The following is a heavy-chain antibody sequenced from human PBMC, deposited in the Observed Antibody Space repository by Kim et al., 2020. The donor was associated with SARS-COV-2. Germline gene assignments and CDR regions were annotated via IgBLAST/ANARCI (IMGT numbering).Heavy chain of an antibody. CDR1: GYTFTSYA. CDR2: INAGNGNT. V-gene: IGHV1-3*01. Sequence: ASVKVSCKASGYTFTSYAMHWLRQAPGQRLEWMGWINAGNGNTKYSQKFQGRVTITRDTSASTAYMELSSLRSEDTAVYYCARDSYYDIFRYYYYYMDVWGKGTTVTVSS. CDR3: ARDSYYDIFRYYYYYMDV. J-gene: IGHJ6*03. D-gene: IGHD3-9*01.